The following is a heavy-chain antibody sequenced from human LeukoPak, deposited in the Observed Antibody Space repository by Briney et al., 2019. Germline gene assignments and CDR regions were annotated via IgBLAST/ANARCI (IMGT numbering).Heavy chain of an antibody. D-gene: IGHD4-17*01. Sequence: SETLSLTCAVYGGSFSGYYWSWIRQPPGKGLEWIGEISHSGSTNYNPSLKSRVTISVDTSKNQFSLKLSSVTAADTAVYYCASSTVTTGIVVYWGQGTLVTVSS. CDR1: GGSFSGYY. V-gene: IGHV4-34*01. CDR2: ISHSGST. J-gene: IGHJ4*02. CDR3: ASSTVTTGIVVY.